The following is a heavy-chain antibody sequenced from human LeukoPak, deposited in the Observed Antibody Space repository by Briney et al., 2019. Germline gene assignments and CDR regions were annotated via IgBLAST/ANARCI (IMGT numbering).Heavy chain of an antibody. D-gene: IGHD6-6*01. CDR3: ARDRGPHSSSPNSGAFDI. Sequence: PGGSLRLSCAASGFTFSSYSMNWVRQAPGKGLEWVSSISSSSSYIYYADSVKGRFTISRDNAKNSLYLQMNSLRAEDTAVYYCARDRGPHSSSPNSGAFDIWGQGTMVTVSS. CDR1: GFTFSSYS. CDR2: ISSSSSYI. V-gene: IGHV3-21*01. J-gene: IGHJ3*02.